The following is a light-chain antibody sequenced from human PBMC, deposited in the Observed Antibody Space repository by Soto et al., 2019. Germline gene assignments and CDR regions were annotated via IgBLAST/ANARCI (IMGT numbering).Light chain of an antibody. CDR2: AAS. CDR3: QQSYSTPLT. J-gene: IGKJ4*01. V-gene: IGKV1-39*01. Sequence: DIQMTQSPASLSASLGDRVTITCQASQNINNYLNWYQQKPGRAPKLLIYAASSLQSGVPSRFSGSGSGTDFTLTISSLQPEDFETYYCQQSYSTPLTFGGGTKVDIK. CDR1: QNINNY.